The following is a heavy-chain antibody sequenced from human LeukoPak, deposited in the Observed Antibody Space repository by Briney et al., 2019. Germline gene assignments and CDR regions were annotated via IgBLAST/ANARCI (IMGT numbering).Heavy chain of an antibody. CDR2: IKSKTDGGTT. D-gene: IGHD4-11*01. CDR3: TTDYSNSPNFDY. V-gene: IGHV3-15*01. J-gene: IGHJ4*02. CDR1: GFTFSNAW. Sequence: PGGSLRLSCAASGFTFSNAWMSWVHQAPGKGLEWVGRIKSKTDGGTTDYAAPVKGRFTISRDDSKNTLYLQMNSLKTEDTSVYYRTTDYSNSPNFDYWGQGTLVTVSS.